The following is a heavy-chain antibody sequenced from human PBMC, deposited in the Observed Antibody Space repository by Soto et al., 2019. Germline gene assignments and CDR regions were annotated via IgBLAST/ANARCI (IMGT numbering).Heavy chain of an antibody. V-gene: IGHV3-33*01. D-gene: IGHD1-26*01. CDR1: GFTFSSYG. Sequence: SGGSLRLSCAASGFTFSSYGMHWVRQAPGKGLEWVAVIWYDGSNKYYADSVKGRFTISRDNSKNTLYLQMNSLRAEDTAVYYCARDSQWELLGMEVEYWFDPWGQGTLVTVSS. CDR3: ARDSQWELLGMEVEYWFDP. CDR2: IWYDGSNK. J-gene: IGHJ5*02.